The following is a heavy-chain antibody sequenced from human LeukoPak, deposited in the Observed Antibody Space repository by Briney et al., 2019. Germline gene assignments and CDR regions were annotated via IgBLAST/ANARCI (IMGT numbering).Heavy chain of an antibody. J-gene: IGHJ6*03. D-gene: IGHD2/OR15-2a*01. CDR3: ARDPYFPYYMDV. Sequence: PSETLSLTCTVSGGSISSYYWSWIRQPPGKGLEWIGYIYYSGGTNYNPSLKSRVTISVDTSKNQFSLKLSSVTAADTAVYYCARDPYFPYYMDVWGKGTTVTVSS. CDR1: GGSISSYY. V-gene: IGHV4-59*01. CDR2: IYYSGGT.